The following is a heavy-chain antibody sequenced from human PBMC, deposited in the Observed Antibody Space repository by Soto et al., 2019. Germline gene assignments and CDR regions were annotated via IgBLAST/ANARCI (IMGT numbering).Heavy chain of an antibody. D-gene: IGHD1-20*01. Sequence: GGSLRLSCAASGFSFRKYAMSWVRQAPGKGLEWVASINGGGNRKYYVDSVKGRFTISRDNAKNSLYLQMNSLRAEDTAVYYCASDYYHNWNTSTFDYWGQGTLVIVAS. J-gene: IGHJ4*02. CDR1: GFSFRKYA. V-gene: IGHV3-7*03. CDR2: INGGGNRK. CDR3: ASDYYHNWNTSTFDY.